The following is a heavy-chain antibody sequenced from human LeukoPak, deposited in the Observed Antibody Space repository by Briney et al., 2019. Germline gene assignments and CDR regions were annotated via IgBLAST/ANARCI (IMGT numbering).Heavy chain of an antibody. CDR3: ARRPSGGIYYYGMDV. CDR1: GFTVSSNY. V-gene: IGHV3-66*04. Sequence: GGSLRLSYAASGFTVSSNYMSWVRQAPGKGLEWVSVIYSGGSTYYADSVKGRFTISRDNSKNTLYLQMNSLRAEDTAVYYCARRPSGGIYYYGMDVWGQGTTVTVSS. J-gene: IGHJ6*02. D-gene: IGHD6-6*01. CDR2: IYSGGST.